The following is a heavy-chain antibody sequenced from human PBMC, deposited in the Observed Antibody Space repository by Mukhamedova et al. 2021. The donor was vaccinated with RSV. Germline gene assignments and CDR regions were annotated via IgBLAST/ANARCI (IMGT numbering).Heavy chain of an antibody. J-gene: IGHJ5*02. V-gene: IGHV3-23*01. D-gene: IGHD3-16*01. CDR2: ISDSGGRT. CDR3: AKRPLATFFGAGGNRLDP. Sequence: VRQAPGKGLEWVSGISDSGGRTHYADSVKGRFAISRDNSKNTLYLQMNSLRADDTAVYYCAKRPLATFFGAGGNRLDPWGQGTLV.